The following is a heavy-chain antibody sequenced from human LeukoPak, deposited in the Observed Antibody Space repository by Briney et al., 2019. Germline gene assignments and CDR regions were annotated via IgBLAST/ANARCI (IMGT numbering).Heavy chain of an antibody. V-gene: IGHV3-21*04. D-gene: IGHD5-12*01. CDR3: AKGLFSAFDKYLDS. CDR1: GFDFESYT. Sequence: GGYLRLSCAASGFDFESYTMTWVRQAPGKGLERVSLISATSSDINYAESVRGRFTITRDNAKNSLFLQMDSLRVEDTAIYYCAKGLFSAFDKYLDSWGQGTLVTVSS. CDR2: ISATSSDI. J-gene: IGHJ4*02.